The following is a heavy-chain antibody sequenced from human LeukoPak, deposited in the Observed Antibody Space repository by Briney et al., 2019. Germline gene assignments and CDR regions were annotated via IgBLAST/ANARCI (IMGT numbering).Heavy chain of an antibody. CDR1: GFTFSSYA. J-gene: IGHJ5*01. CDR3: ARVTGDGSGSYYRWFDS. Sequence: GGSLRLSCAASGFTFSSYAMSWVRQAPGRGLEWVANIKHDGSDKYYVDSVKGRFTIFRDNAKNSLYLQMNSLRAEDTAVYYCARVTGDGSGSYYRWFDSWGQGTLVTVSS. D-gene: IGHD3-10*01. CDR2: IKHDGSDK. V-gene: IGHV3-7*05.